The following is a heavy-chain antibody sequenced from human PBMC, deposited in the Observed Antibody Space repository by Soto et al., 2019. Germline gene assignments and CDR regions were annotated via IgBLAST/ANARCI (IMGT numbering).Heavy chain of an antibody. CDR3: ARDRSLRYYGSGSYLDV. D-gene: IGHD3-10*01. CDR1: GGTFSSYT. Sequence: SVKVSCKASGGTFSSYTISWVRQAPGQGLEWMGGIIPIFGTANYAQKFQGRVTITADESTSTAYMELSSLRSEDTAVYYCARDRSLRYYGSGSYLDVWGKGTTVTVSS. CDR2: IIPIFGTA. V-gene: IGHV1-69*13. J-gene: IGHJ6*04.